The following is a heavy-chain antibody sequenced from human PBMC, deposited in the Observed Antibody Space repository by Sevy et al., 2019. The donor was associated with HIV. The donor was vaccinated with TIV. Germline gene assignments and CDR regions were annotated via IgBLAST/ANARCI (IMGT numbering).Heavy chain of an antibody. Sequence: GGSLRLSCAASGFTFSSYAMHWVRQAPGKGLEWVAVISYDGSNKYYADSVKGRFTISRDNSKNTLYLQMNSLRAEDTAVYYCAREPNAHSGSYFVDYWGQGTLAPSPQ. V-gene: IGHV3-30*04. CDR1: GFTFSSYA. J-gene: IGHJ4*02. CDR3: AREPNAHSGSYFVDY. CDR2: ISYDGSNK. D-gene: IGHD1-26*01.